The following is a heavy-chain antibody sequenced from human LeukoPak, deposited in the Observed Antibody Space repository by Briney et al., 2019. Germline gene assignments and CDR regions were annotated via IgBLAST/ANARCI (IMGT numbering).Heavy chain of an antibody. CDR1: GGSISSYY. Sequence: SETLSLTCTVSGGSISSYYWSWIRQPAGKGLEWIGRIYTSGSTNYNPSLKSRVTMSVDTSKNQISLKLSSVTAADTAVYYCASGALGYYYDSSGYFTWGQGTLVTVSS. V-gene: IGHV4-4*07. CDR2: IYTSGST. J-gene: IGHJ5*02. CDR3: ASGALGYYYDSSGYFT. D-gene: IGHD3-22*01.